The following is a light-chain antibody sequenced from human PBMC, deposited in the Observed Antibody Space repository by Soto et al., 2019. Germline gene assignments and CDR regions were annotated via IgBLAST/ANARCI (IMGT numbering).Light chain of an antibody. CDR1: QSVSSNY. J-gene: IGKJ2*03. Sequence: EIVLTQSPGTLSLSPGERVTLSCRASQSVSSNYLAWYKQKPGQAPRLLIYATSSRATGIPDRLSGSGSGSDFTPTINSLEPDDVAVYYCQQYDNSPRYSFGQGTRLEIK. V-gene: IGKV3-20*01. CDR3: QQYDNSPRYS. CDR2: ATS.